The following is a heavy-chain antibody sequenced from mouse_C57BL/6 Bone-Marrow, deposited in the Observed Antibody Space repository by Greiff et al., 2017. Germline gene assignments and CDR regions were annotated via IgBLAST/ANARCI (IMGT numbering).Heavy chain of an antibody. CDR3: ARRGNWDGFAY. D-gene: IGHD4-1*01. CDR2: IYPGDGDT. V-gene: IGHV1-82*01. Sequence: QVQLQQSGPELVKPGASVKISCKASGYAFSSSWMNWVKQRPGTGLEWIGRIYPGDGDTNYNGKFKGKATLTADKSSSTAYMQLSSLTSEDSAVYFCARRGNWDGFAYWGQGTLVTVAA. J-gene: IGHJ3*01. CDR1: GYAFSSSW.